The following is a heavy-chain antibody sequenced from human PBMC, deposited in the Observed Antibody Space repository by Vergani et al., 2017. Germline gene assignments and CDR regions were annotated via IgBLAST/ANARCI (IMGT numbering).Heavy chain of an antibody. CDR2: IKQDGSEE. V-gene: IGHV3-7*01. J-gene: IGHJ5*01. CDR1: GFNFQIYW. Sequence: EVLLVESGGDLVQPGGSLSLSCEASGFNFQIYWLGWFRQTAEKGLEWGANIKQDGSEEYSVDSVKGRFTITRDNAKKFIYLQMNSLRADDTAVYYCVRGGRAKIYNWFDPWGKGTRVTVSS. D-gene: IGHD5-24*01. CDR3: VRGGRAKIYNWFDP.